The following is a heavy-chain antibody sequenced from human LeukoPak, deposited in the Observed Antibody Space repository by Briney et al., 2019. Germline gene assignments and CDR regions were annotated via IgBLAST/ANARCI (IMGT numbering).Heavy chain of an antibody. V-gene: IGHV1-46*01. CDR2: INPGGGST. CDR3: ARDTDTSDTIPHY. D-gene: IGHD3-22*01. Sequence: ASVKVSCKASGYTFTGYYMHWVRQAPGQGLEWMGIINPGGGSTSFAQKFQGRLTMTRDTSTSTVYMEPSSLRSEDTAVYYCARDTDTSDTIPHYWGQGTLVTVSS. J-gene: IGHJ4*02. CDR1: GYTFTGYY.